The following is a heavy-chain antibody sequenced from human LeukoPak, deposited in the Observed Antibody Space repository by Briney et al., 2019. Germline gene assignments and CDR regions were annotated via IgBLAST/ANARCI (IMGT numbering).Heavy chain of an antibody. D-gene: IGHD1-1*01. CDR1: GFTFSGSA. Sequence: PGGSLRLSCAASGFTFSGSAMHWVRQASGKELEWVGRIRSKASNYATAYAASVKGRFTISRDDSKNTVYLQMNSPKTEDTAVYYCTSSTGSTWEPPLDYWGQGALVTVSS. J-gene: IGHJ4*02. CDR3: TSSTGSTWEPPLDY. CDR2: IRSKASNYAT. V-gene: IGHV3-73*01.